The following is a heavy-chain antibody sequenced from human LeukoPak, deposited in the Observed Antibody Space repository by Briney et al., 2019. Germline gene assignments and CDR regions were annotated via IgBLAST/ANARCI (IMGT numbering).Heavy chain of an antibody. J-gene: IGHJ4*02. CDR2: IIPIFGTA. D-gene: IGHD6-13*01. V-gene: IGHV1-69*13. CDR1: GGTFSSYA. Sequence: SVKVSCKASGGTFSSYAISWVRQAPGQGLEWMGGIIPIFGTANYAQKFQGRVTITADESTSTAYMELSSLRSENTAVYYCARMYSSSWYVNYFDYWGQGTLVTVSS. CDR3: ARMYSSSWYVNYFDY.